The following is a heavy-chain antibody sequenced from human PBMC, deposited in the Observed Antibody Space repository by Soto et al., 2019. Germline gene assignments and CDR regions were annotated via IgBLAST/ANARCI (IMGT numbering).Heavy chain of an antibody. Sequence: EVQLVESGGGLVQPGGSLRLSCAASGFTFSSYWMSWVRQAPGKGLEWVANIKQDGSEKYYVDSVKGRFTISRDNAKNSLYLQMNSLRAEDTAMYYCARDGYHYYYGMDVWGQGTTVTVSS. CDR3: ARDGYHYYYGMDV. CDR1: GFTFSSYW. CDR2: IKQDGSEK. V-gene: IGHV3-7*03. J-gene: IGHJ6*02.